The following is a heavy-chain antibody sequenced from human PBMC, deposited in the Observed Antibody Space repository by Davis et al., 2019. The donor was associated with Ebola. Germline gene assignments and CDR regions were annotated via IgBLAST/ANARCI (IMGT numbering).Heavy chain of an antibody. CDR3: AREAVWRFDP. CDR2: IRQNGSEK. Sequence: PGGSLRLSCAASGLPFINAWMTWVRQAPGKGLEWVANIRQNGSEKHYVDSVKGRFTISRDNAKNSLYLQMNSLRAEDTAVYYCAREAVWRFDPWGQGTLVTVSS. CDR1: GLPFINAW. V-gene: IGHV3-7*03. D-gene: IGHD3-16*01. J-gene: IGHJ5*02.